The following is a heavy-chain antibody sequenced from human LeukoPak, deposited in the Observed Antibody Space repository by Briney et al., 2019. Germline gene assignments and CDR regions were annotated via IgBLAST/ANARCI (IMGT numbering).Heavy chain of an antibody. Sequence: SETLSLTCAVYGGSFSGYYWSWIRQPPGKGLEWIGEINHSGSTNYNPSLKSRVTMSVDTSKNQFSLKLSSVTAADTAVYYCARESYYDSSSIDYWGQGTLVTVSS. J-gene: IGHJ4*02. CDR1: GGSFSGYY. V-gene: IGHV4-34*01. CDR3: ARESYYDSSSIDY. CDR2: INHSGST. D-gene: IGHD3-22*01.